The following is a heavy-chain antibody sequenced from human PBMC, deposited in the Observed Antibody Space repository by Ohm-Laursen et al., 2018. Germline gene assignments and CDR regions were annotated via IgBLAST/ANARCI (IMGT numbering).Heavy chain of an antibody. J-gene: IGHJ2*01. CDR3: AKDRGSDWYFDV. V-gene: IGHV3-66*01. CDR1: GFIVNSNH. D-gene: IGHD3-10*01. CDR2: INTEDQT. Sequence: SLRLSCAASGFIVNSNHMSWVRQAPGKGLEWVSVINTEDQTFYLNSVKGRFSISRDNSKSTLYLQMNSLRSEDTAVYYCAKDRGSDWYFDVWGRGTLVTVSS.